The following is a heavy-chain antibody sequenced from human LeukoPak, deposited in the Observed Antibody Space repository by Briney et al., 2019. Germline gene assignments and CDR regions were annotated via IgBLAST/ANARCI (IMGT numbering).Heavy chain of an antibody. CDR3: AKWGIVVVPAASV. D-gene: IGHD2-2*01. Sequence: PGASLTLSCAASGLTFSSYAMSWVRQAPGKWLECLSGISGSGGSTYYADSVKGRFTISRDNSTTTLYLQMNSLRAEDTAVYYCAKWGIVVVPAASVWGQGTTVTVSS. CDR2: ISGSGGST. J-gene: IGHJ6*02. CDR1: GLTFSSYA. V-gene: IGHV3-23*01.